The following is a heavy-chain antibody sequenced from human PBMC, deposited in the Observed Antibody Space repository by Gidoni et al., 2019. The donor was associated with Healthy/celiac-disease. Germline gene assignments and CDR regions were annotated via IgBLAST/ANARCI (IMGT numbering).Heavy chain of an antibody. CDR3: ARGPRDGYNFDY. CDR2: INHSGST. Sequence: QVQLQQWGAGLLKPSETLSLTCAVYGGSFSGYYWSWIRQPPGKGLEWIGEINHSGSTNYNPSLKSRVTISVDTSKNQFSLKLSSVTAADTAVYYCARGPRDGYNFDYWGQGTLVTVSS. CDR1: GGSFSGYY. J-gene: IGHJ4*02. D-gene: IGHD5-12*01. V-gene: IGHV4-34*01.